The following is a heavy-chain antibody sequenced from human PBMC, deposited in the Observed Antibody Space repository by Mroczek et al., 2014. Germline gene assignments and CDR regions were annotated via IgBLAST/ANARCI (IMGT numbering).Heavy chain of an antibody. J-gene: IGHJ6*02. CDR2: INPSGGST. D-gene: IGHD6-19*01. CDR1: GYTFTSYY. V-gene: IGHV1-46*03. Sequence: VQLLETGAEVKKPGASVKVSCKASGYTFTSYYMHWVRQAPGQGLEWMGIINPSGGSTSYAQKFQGRVTMTRDTSTSTVYMELSSLRSEDTAVYYCAREGGRSAIAVAGKQPLPYYYGMDVWGQGTTVTVSS. CDR3: AREGGRSAIAVAGKQPLPYYYGMDV.